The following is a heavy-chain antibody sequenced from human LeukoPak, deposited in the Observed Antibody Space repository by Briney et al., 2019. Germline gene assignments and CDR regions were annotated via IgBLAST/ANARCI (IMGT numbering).Heavy chain of an antibody. V-gene: IGHV4-4*07. CDR3: AREYSSSSNWFDP. CDR1: GGSLSSYY. D-gene: IGHD6-6*01. Sequence: SETLSLTCTVSGGSLSSYYWSWIRQPAGKGLEWIGRIYTSGSTNYNPSLKSRVTMSVDTPKNQFSLKLSSVTAADTAVYYCAREYSSSSNWFDPWGQGTLVTVSS. J-gene: IGHJ5*02. CDR2: IYTSGST.